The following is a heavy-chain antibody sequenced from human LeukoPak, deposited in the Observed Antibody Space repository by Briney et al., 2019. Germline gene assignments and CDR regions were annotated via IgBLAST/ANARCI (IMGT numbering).Heavy chain of an antibody. J-gene: IGHJ4*02. V-gene: IGHV3-21*01. D-gene: IGHD3-10*01. CDR2: ISSSSSYI. CDR1: GFTFSSYS. CDR3: ARLHRIMVRGVIDY. Sequence: SGGSLRLSCAASGFTFSSYSMNWVRQAPGKGLEWVSSISSSSSYIYYADSVKGRFTISRDNAKNSLYLQMNSLRAEDTAVYYCARLHRIMVRGVIDYWGQGTLVTVSS.